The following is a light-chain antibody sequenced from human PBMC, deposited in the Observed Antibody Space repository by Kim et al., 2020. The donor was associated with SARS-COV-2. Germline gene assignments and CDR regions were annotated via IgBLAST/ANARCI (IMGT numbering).Light chain of an antibody. J-gene: IGKJ5*01. V-gene: IGKV3-20*01. CDR3: QQSVDTPLT. CDR1: QSGSSSY. CDR2: GAS. Sequence: SPGERARPSCRASQSGSSSYLAWYQQNSGQAPRLLIHGASIRAPGSPDRFSGSGSATDFTLTINRLEPEDSAVYYCQQSVDTPLTFGQGTRLEIK.